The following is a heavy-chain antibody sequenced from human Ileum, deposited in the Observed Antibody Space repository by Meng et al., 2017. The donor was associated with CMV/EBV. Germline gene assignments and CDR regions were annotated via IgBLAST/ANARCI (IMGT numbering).Heavy chain of an antibody. J-gene: IGHJ4*02. D-gene: IGHD1-26*01. CDR1: GFTFSSYE. V-gene: IGHV3-48*03. Sequence: GGSLRLSCAASGFTFSSYEMNWVRQAAGKGLEWVSSISNSGATIYHSDSVKGRFTISRDNSKNPLYLEMNNRRAEDAAIFYCAKDDWEGHDFWGQGTLVTVSS. CDR3: AKDDWEGHDF. CDR2: ISNSGATI.